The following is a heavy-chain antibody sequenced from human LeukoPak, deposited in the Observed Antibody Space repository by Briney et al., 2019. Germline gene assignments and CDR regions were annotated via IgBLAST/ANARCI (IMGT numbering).Heavy chain of an antibody. CDR2: IDDSGTT. D-gene: IGHD2-2*01. CDR1: GASISTYY. J-gene: IGHJ4*02. CDR3: ARGPASDYFDY. V-gene: IGHV4-59*01. Sequence: SETLSLTCTVSGASISTYYWSWIRQPPGKGLEWIGYIDDSGTTNYNPSLKSRLTISVDMSKNQVSLKLSSVTAADTAVYYCARGPASDYFDYWGQGTLVTVSS.